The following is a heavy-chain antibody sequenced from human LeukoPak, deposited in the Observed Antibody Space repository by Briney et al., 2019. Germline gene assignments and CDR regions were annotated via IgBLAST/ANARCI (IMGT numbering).Heavy chain of an antibody. Sequence: GESLKISCKGSGYSFTSYWIGWVRQMPGKGLQWMGMIYPGDSDTRYSPSFQGQVTISAVKSISTAYLQWSSLKASDTAMYYCAVPPTAGGNGVDYWGQGTLVTVSS. J-gene: IGHJ4*02. V-gene: IGHV5-51*01. D-gene: IGHD6-13*01. CDR2: IYPGDSDT. CDR3: AVPPTAGGNGVDY. CDR1: GYSFTSYW.